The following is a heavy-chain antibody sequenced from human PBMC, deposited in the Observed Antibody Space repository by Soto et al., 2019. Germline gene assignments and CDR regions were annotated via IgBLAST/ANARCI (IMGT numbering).Heavy chain of an antibody. J-gene: IGHJ4*02. V-gene: IGHV3-64*01. Sequence: GGSLRLSCAASGFTFSSYAMHWVRQAPGKGLEYVSAISSNGGSTYYANSVKGRFTISRDNSKNTLYLQMNSLRAEDTAVYYCAKDDYDSGGRYPTAYWGQGTLVTVSS. CDR2: ISSNGGST. D-gene: IGHD3-22*01. CDR1: GFTFSSYA. CDR3: AKDDYDSGGRYPTAY.